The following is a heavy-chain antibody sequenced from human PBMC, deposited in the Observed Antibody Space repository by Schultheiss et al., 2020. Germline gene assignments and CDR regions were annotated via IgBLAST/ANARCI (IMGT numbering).Heavy chain of an antibody. D-gene: IGHD6-13*01. V-gene: IGHV2-5*02. Sequence: SSPTLVKPTQTLTLTCTFSGFSLSTSGVGVGWIRQPPGKALEWLALIYWDDDKRYSPSLKSRLTITKDTSKNQVVLTMTNMDPVDTATYYCAHRPSIAAAGTWNYWGQGTLVTVSS. CDR1: GFSLSTSGVG. CDR2: IYWDDDK. J-gene: IGHJ4*02. CDR3: AHRPSIAAAGTWNY.